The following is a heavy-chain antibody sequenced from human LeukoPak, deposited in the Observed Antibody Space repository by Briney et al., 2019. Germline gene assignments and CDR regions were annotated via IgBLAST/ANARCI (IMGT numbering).Heavy chain of an antibody. CDR3: ASAYGSGSYKY. J-gene: IGHJ4*02. Sequence: SETLSLTCTVSGGSISSYYWSWIRQPPGKGLEWIGYIYYSGSTNYNPSLKSRVTISVDTSKNQFSLKLSSVTAADTAVYYCASAYGSGSYKYWGQGTLVTVSS. CDR2: IYYSGST. D-gene: IGHD3-10*01. CDR1: GGSISSYY. V-gene: IGHV4-59*01.